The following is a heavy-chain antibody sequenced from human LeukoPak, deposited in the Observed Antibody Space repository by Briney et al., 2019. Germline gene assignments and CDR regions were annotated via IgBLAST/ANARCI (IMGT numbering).Heavy chain of an antibody. V-gene: IGHV3-13*01. J-gene: IGHJ4*02. Sequence: GGSLRLSCAASGFTFSSYDMHWVRQATGKGLEWVSAIGTAGDTYYPGSVKGRFTISRENAKNSLYLQMNSLRAGDTAVYYCARDSEEMGFDYWGQGTLVTVSS. D-gene: IGHD2-8*01. CDR1: GFTFSSYD. CDR3: ARDSEEMGFDY. CDR2: IGTAGDT.